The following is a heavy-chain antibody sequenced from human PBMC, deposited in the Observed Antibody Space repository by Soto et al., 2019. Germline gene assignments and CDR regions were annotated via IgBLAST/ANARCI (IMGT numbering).Heavy chain of an antibody. D-gene: IGHD4-4*01. J-gene: IGHJ5*02. CDR1: GGSISSSSYY. CDR2: IYYSGST. CDR3: ARPHDDYSNYEARNWFDH. V-gene: IGHV4-39*01. Sequence: SETLSLTCTVSGGSISSSSYYWGWIRQPPGKGLEWIGSIYYSGSTYYNPSLKSRVTISVDTSKNQFSLKLSSVTAADTAVYYCARPHDDYSNYEARNWFDHWGQGTLVTVSS.